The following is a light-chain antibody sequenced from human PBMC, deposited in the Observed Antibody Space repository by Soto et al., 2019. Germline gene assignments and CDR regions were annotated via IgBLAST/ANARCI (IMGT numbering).Light chain of an antibody. Sequence: DIQMTQSPSSVSASVGDRVTITCRASQGISSWLAWYQQKPGKAPKLLIYAAASLQSGGPSMFSGSGSRTDYPHTISSLQPEDFATYYCRQANSFPLSFGGGTKVEIK. CDR3: RQANSFPLS. CDR1: QGISSW. V-gene: IGKV1-12*01. CDR2: AAA. J-gene: IGKJ4*02.